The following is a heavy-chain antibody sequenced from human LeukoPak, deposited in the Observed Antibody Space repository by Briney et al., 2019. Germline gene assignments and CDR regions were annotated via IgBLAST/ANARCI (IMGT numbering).Heavy chain of an antibody. J-gene: IGHJ5*02. V-gene: IGHV3-11*01. CDR1: GFTFSDYY. CDR2: ISTSGGSV. D-gene: IGHD3-16*01. Sequence: SGGSLRLSCTASGFTFSDYYMSWIRQAPGKGLEWLSYISTSGGSVSYVDSVKGRFTISRDNAKNSVYLQIDSLRAEDTAMYYCARDRQFRLHDPWGQGILVTVSS. CDR3: ARDRQFRLHDP.